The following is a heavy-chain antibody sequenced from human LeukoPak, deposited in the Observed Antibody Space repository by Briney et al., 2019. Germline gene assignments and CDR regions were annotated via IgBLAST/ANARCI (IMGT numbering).Heavy chain of an antibody. Sequence: PGGSLRLSCAASGFTFSSYSMNWVRQAPGKGLEWIASVYHSGSTSYNPSLKSRLTISVHKSKNQFSLKLSSVTAADTAVYYCARDTALFRAYDIWGQGTLVTVSS. J-gene: IGHJ3*02. V-gene: IGHV4-38-2*02. CDR1: GFTFSSYS. CDR2: VYHSGST. CDR3: ARDTALFRAYDI.